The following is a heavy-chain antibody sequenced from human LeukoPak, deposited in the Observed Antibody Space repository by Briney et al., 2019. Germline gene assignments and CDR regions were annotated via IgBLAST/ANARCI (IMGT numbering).Heavy chain of an antibody. Sequence: APVKVSCKASGYTFTGYYMHWVRQAPGQGLEWMGWINPNSGGTNYAQKFQGRVTMTRDTSISTAYMELSRLRSDDTAVYYCARDRNGGVVVPAANWFDPWGQGTLVTVSS. CDR2: INPNSGGT. CDR1: GYTFTGYY. D-gene: IGHD2-2*01. V-gene: IGHV1-2*02. J-gene: IGHJ5*02. CDR3: ARDRNGGVVVPAANWFDP.